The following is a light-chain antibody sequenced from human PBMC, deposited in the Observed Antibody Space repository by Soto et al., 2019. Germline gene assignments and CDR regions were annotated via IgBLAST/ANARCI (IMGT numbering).Light chain of an antibody. CDR2: DAS. CDR1: LSVTSNY. CDR3: QQYGSSLYT. J-gene: IGKJ2*01. Sequence: EIVLTQSPDTLSLSPGERATLSCRASLSVTSNYLAWYQQIPGQAPRLLIYDASRRATGIPDRFSGSGSGTDFTLTISRLEPEDFAVCYCQQYGSSLYTFGQGTKLEIK. V-gene: IGKV3-20*01.